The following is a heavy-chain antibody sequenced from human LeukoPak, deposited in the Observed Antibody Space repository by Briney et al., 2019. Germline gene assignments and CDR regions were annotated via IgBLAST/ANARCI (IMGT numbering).Heavy chain of an antibody. CDR1: GGSISSYY. D-gene: IGHD3-10*01. J-gene: IGHJ3*02. Sequence: SETLSLTCTVSGGSISSYYWSWIRQPPGKGLEWIGYIYYSGSTNYNPSLKSRVTMSVDTSKNKFSLKLSSVTAADTAVYYCARDVGSSDAFDIWGQGTMVIVSS. V-gene: IGHV4-59*12. CDR2: IYYSGST. CDR3: ARDVGSSDAFDI.